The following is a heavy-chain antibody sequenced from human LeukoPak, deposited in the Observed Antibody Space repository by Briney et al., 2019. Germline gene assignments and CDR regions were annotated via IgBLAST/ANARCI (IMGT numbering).Heavy chain of an antibody. Sequence: SETLSLTCTVSGGSISSYYWSWIRQPAGKGLEWIGRIYTSGSTNYNPSLKSRVTMSVDTSKNQFSLKLSSVTAADTAVYYCARVIAARNNDAFDIWGQGTMVTVSS. V-gene: IGHV4-4*07. D-gene: IGHD6-6*01. CDR3: ARVIAARNNDAFDI. J-gene: IGHJ3*02. CDR2: IYTSGST. CDR1: GGSISSYY.